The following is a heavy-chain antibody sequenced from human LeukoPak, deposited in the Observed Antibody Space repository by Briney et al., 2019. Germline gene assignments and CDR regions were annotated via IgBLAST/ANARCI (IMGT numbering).Heavy chain of an antibody. Sequence: SQTLSLTCAISGDSVSRNGAAWNWIRQSPSRGLEWLGRTYYRSKWYNDYAVSVKSRVTINPDTSKNQFSLQLNSVTPEDTAVYYCAREGAYDSSGAAYNWFDPWGQGTLVTVSS. CDR3: AREGAYDSSGAAYNWFDP. J-gene: IGHJ5*02. CDR2: TYYRSKWYN. V-gene: IGHV6-1*01. D-gene: IGHD3-22*01. CDR1: GDSVSRNGAA.